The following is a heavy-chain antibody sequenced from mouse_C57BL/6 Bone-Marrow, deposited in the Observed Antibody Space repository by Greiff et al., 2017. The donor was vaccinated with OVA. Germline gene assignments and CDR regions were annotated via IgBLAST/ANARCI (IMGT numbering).Heavy chain of an antibody. D-gene: IGHD2-4*01. CDR3: ARWGDYAWFAY. CDR1: GYSFTDYY. J-gene: IGHJ3*01. CDR2: IDPNYGST. V-gene: IGHV1-39*01. Sequence: VQLQQPGPELVKPGASVKLSCKASGYSFTDYYMHWVKQSPGQSLEWIGVIDPNYGSTSYNQKFKGKATLTVDQSSSTAYMQLNSLTSEDSAVYYCARWGDYAWFAYWGQGTLVTVSA.